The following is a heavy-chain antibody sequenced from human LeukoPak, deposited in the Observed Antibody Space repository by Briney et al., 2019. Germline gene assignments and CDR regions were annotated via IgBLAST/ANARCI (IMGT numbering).Heavy chain of an antibody. CDR3: ARDGGYGDYVYWYFDL. CDR1: GFTFSSYS. D-gene: IGHD4-17*01. V-gene: IGHV3-48*02. J-gene: IGHJ2*01. Sequence: GGSLRLSCAASGFTFSSYSMNWVHQAPGKGLEWVSYISTSSSTIYYADSVKGRFTISRDNAKNSLYLQMNSLRDEDTAVYYCARDGGYGDYVYWYFDLWGRGTLLTVSS. CDR2: ISTSSSTI.